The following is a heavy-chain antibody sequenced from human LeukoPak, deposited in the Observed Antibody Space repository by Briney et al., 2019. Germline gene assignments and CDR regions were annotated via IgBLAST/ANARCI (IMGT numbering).Heavy chain of an antibody. Sequence: ASVKVSFKASNYTFTGYYMHWVRQAPGQGLEWMGWINPNSGGTNYAQKFQGRVTMTRDTSSTTAYMALSSLRSDDTAVYYCARGPLFGILTGYHVAMDYWGQGTLVTVSS. J-gene: IGHJ4*02. CDR3: ARGPLFGILTGYHVAMDY. D-gene: IGHD3-9*01. V-gene: IGHV1-2*02. CDR2: INPNSGGT. CDR1: NYTFTGYY.